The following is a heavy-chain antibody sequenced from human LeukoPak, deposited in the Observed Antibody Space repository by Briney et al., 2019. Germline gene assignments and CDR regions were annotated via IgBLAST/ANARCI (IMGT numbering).Heavy chain of an antibody. CDR3: ARKTRSFDY. Sequence: PSETLSLTCTVSGGSISSSSYYRGWIRQPPGKGLEWIGSIYYSGSTYYNPSLKSRVTISVDTSKNQFSLKLSSVTAADTAVYYCARKTRSFDYWGQGTLVTVSS. J-gene: IGHJ4*02. V-gene: IGHV4-39*01. CDR1: GGSISSSSYY. CDR2: IYYSGST.